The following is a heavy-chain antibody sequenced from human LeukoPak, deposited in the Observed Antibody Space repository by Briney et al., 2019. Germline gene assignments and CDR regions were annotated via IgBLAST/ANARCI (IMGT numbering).Heavy chain of an antibody. Sequence: SETLSLTCTVSGGSISSYYWSWIRQPAGKGLEWIGRIYTSGSTNYNPSLKSRVTMSVDTSKNQFSLKLTSVIAADTAVYYCARDLCGGSCYQLDAFDIWGQGTMVSVSS. CDR1: GGSISSYY. D-gene: IGHD2-15*01. V-gene: IGHV4-4*07. CDR3: ARDLCGGSCYQLDAFDI. J-gene: IGHJ3*02. CDR2: IYTSGST.